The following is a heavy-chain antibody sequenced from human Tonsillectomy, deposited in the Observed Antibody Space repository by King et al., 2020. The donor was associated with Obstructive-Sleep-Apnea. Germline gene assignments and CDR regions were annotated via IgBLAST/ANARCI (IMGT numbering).Heavy chain of an antibody. V-gene: IGHV4-39*07. D-gene: IGHD2-21*01. Sequence: QLQESGPGLVKPSETLSLTCTVSGGSIRISYYWTWIRQPPGKGLECIGSIYYSGSTYYNPSLESRVTISVDTSKNQFSLNLTSVTAAATAVYYCARGPSLGEENDYWGQGTLVTVSS. J-gene: IGHJ4*02. CDR1: GGSIRISYY. CDR3: ARGPSLGEENDY. CDR2: IYYSGST.